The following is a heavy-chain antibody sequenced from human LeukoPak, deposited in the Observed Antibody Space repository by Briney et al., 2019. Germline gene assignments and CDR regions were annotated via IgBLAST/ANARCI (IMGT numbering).Heavy chain of an antibody. D-gene: IGHD3-9*01. Sequence: SGPTLVKPTQTLTLTCTFSGFSLSISGVGVGWIRQPPGKALEWLALIYWDDDKRYSPSLKSRLTITKDTSKNQVVLTMTNMDPVDTATYYCAHMVSNYDILTGYSTGGAEYFQHWGQGTLVTVSS. J-gene: IGHJ1*01. CDR3: AHMVSNYDILTGYSTGGAEYFQH. CDR2: IYWDDDK. CDR1: GFSLSISGVG. V-gene: IGHV2-5*02.